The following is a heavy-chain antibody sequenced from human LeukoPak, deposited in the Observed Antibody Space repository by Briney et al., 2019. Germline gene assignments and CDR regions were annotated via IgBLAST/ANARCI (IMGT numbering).Heavy chain of an antibody. J-gene: IGHJ4*02. V-gene: IGHV1-8*01. CDR2: MNPNSGNT. CDR3: ARVGTISYYDSSDY. D-gene: IGHD3-22*01. CDR1: GYTFTSYD. Sequence: ASVTVSCKASGYTFTSYDINWVRQATGQGLEWMGWMNPNSGNTGYAQKFQGRVTMTRNTSISTAYMELSSLRSEDTAVYYCARVGTISYYDSSDYWGQGTLVTVSS.